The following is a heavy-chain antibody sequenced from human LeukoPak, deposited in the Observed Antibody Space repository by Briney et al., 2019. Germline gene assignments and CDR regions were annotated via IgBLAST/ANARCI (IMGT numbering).Heavy chain of an antibody. J-gene: IGHJ4*02. Sequence: ASVRVSCMASGYAFTVDYMHWVRRAPGQGLEWMGWINPNSGGTNYAQKFQGRVTMTRDTSISTAYMELSRLRSHDTAVYYCARDLKFGGSYYYFDYWGQGTLVTVSS. D-gene: IGHD1-26*01. CDR3: ARDLKFGGSYYYFDY. CDR1: GYAFTVDY. CDR2: INPNSGGT. V-gene: IGHV1-2*02.